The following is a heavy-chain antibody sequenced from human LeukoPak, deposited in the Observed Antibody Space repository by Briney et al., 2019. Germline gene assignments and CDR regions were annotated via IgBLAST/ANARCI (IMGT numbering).Heavy chain of an antibody. Sequence: SETLSLTCTVSSGSISGYYWSWIRQPPGKGLELIGYIYSTGITDYNPSLTSRVTISVDTSKNQFSLKLSSVTAADTAVYYCARFIGSSGYYDYWGHGALVTVPS. CDR3: ARFIGSSGYYDY. D-gene: IGHD3-22*01. J-gene: IGHJ4*01. CDR1: SGSISGYY. V-gene: IGHV4-59*01. CDR2: IYSTGIT.